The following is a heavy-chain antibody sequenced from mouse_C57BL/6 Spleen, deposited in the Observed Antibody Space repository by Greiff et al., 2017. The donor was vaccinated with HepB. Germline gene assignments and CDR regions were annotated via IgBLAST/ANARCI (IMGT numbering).Heavy chain of an antibody. CDR3: ARSRYGHFDY. CDR2: INPNNGGT. D-gene: IGHD1-1*02. V-gene: IGHV1-22*01. CDR1: GYTFTDYN. Sequence: VQLKESGPELVKPGASVKMSCKASGYTFTDYNMHWVKQSHGKSLEWIGYINPNNGGTSYNQKFKGKATLTVNKSSSTAYMELRSLTSEDSAVYYCARSRYGHFDYWGQGTTLTVSS. J-gene: IGHJ2*01.